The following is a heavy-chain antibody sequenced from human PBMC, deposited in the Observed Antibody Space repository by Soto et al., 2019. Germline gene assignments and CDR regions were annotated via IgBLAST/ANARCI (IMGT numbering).Heavy chain of an antibody. V-gene: IGHV3-53*02. Sequence: EVSLVETEGGLIHPGGSLRLSCAASGFTVSGMFMNWVRQAPGTGLEWVSVIYPAGPTYYADSVKGRFTISRDNSKNTLFLQLNNLRAADTAVYYCARDADSSGLHYCGQGILVTVSS. CDR2: IYPAGPT. D-gene: IGHD6-19*01. J-gene: IGHJ4*02. CDR1: GFTVSGMF. CDR3: ARDADSSGLHY.